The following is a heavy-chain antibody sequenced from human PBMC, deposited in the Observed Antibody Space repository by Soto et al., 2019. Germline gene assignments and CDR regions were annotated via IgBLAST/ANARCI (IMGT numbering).Heavy chain of an antibody. Sequence: QVQLVQSGAEEKKPGASVKVSCKASGYSFTSYAMHWVRQAPGQGLEWMGWINAGNGNTKYSQKFRGRVTITRDTSASTAYMELSSLRSEDTALYYCARAVAVPADFDYWGQGTLVTVSS. CDR2: INAGNGNT. V-gene: IGHV1-3*05. CDR1: GYSFTSYA. CDR3: ARAVAVPADFDY. D-gene: IGHD6-19*01. J-gene: IGHJ4*02.